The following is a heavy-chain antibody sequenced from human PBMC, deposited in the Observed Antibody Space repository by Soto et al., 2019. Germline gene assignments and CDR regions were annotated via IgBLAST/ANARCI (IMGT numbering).Heavy chain of an antibody. Sequence: QVQLVQSGAEVKKPGSSVKVSCKASGGTFSSYTISWVRQAPGQGLEWMGRIIPILGIANYAQKFQGRVTLTAEXXTXTXXVELSSLRSEDTAVYYCARDGATTVVKYYYYGMDVWGQGTTVTVSS. CDR3: ARDGATTVVKYYYYGMDV. CDR2: IIPILGIA. CDR1: GGTFSSYT. J-gene: IGHJ6*02. V-gene: IGHV1-69*08. D-gene: IGHD4-17*01.